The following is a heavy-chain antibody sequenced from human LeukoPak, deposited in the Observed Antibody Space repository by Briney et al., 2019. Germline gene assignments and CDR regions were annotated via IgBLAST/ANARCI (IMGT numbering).Heavy chain of an antibody. J-gene: IGHJ4*02. CDR2: INADTGNT. CDR1: GYTFTSYA. CDR3: ARGKDYFDY. Sequence: ASVKVSCKASGYTFTSYAIHWMRQAPGQRLEWMGWINADTGNTKYSQRFQGRVTISRDTSASTAHMELSSLRSEDTAVYYCARGKDYFDYWGQGTLVTVSS. V-gene: IGHV1-3*01.